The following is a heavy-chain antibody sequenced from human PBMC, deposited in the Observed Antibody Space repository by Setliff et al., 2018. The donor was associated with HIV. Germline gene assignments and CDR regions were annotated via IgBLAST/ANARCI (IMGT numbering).Heavy chain of an antibody. Sequence: ASVKVSCKASGYTFNNYGISWVRQAPGQGLEWMGWINTHSGYTNYAQNVQGRVTETMDTSTSTAYMELRSLKSDDTAVYYCARGKTWLRFLDYWGQGTLVTVSS. J-gene: IGHJ4*02. CDR3: ARGKTWLRFLDY. V-gene: IGHV1-18*01. CDR1: GYTFNNYG. D-gene: IGHD5-12*01. CDR2: INTHSGYT.